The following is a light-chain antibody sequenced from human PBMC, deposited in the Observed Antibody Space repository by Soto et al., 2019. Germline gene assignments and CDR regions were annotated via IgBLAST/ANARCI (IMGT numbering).Light chain of an antibody. J-gene: IGLJ1*01. Sequence: QSVLTLPASVSGSPGQSITISCTGTSSDVGGYNYVSWYQQHPGKAPKLMIYEVSNRPSGVSNRFYGSKSGNTASLTISGLQAEDEADYYCTSYTRSITYVFGTGTKVTVL. CDR3: TSYTRSITYV. CDR2: EVS. CDR1: SSDVGGYNY. V-gene: IGLV2-14*01.